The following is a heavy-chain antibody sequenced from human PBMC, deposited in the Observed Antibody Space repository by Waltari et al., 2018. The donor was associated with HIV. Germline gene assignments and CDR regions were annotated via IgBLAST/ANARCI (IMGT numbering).Heavy chain of an antibody. CDR3: ARGGGSYLHFFDY. V-gene: IGHV3-53*01. CDR1: GFTVSSNY. J-gene: IGHJ4*02. Sequence: EVQLVESGGGLIQPGGSLRLSCAASGFTVSSNYMTWVRQAPGKGLEWVSFLYSGYTTYYADSVKVRFAISRDNSKNTLYLQMNSLRAEDTAVYYCARGGGSYLHFFDYWGQGTLVTVSS. D-gene: IGHD1-26*01. CDR2: LYSGYTT.